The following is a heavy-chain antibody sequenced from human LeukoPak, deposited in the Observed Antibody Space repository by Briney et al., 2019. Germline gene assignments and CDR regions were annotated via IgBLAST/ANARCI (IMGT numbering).Heavy chain of an antibody. CDR3: AREFYYGMDV. CDR2: IIPILGIA. Sequence: SVKVSCKASGGTFSSYAISWVRQAPGQGLEWMGRIIPILGIANYAQKFQGRVTMTRDTSTSTVYMELSSLRSEDTAVYYCAREFYYGMDVWGQGTTVTVSS. V-gene: IGHV1-69*04. J-gene: IGHJ6*02. CDR1: GGTFSSYA.